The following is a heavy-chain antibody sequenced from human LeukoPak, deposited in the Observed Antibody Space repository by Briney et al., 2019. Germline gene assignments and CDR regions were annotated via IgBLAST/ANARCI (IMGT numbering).Heavy chain of an antibody. CDR1: GFTFTDHY. J-gene: IGHJ6*02. V-gene: IGHV1-69*04. CDR2: IIPILGIA. CDR3: ARGTGCGGDCYSPYGMDV. D-gene: IGHD2-21*02. Sequence: ASVKVSCKSSGFTFTDHYIHWVRQGPGQGLEWMGRIIPILGIANYAQKFQGRVTITADKSTSTAYMELSSLRSEDTAVYYCARGTGCGGDCYSPYGMDVWGQGTTVTVSS.